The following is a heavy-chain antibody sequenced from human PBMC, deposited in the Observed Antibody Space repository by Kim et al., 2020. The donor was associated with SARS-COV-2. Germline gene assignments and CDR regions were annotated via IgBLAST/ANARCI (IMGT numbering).Heavy chain of an antibody. CDR1: GFTFSSYG. CDR3: ARDWGEYYGSGSYYNGWFDP. J-gene: IGHJ5*02. CDR2: IWYDGSNK. D-gene: IGHD3-10*01. Sequence: GGSLRLSCAASGFTFSSYGMHWVRQAPGKGLEWVAVIWYDGSNKYYAESVKGRFTISRDNSKNTLYLQMNSLRAEDTAVYYCARDWGEYYGSGSYYNGWFDPWGQGTLVTVSS. V-gene: IGHV3-33*01.